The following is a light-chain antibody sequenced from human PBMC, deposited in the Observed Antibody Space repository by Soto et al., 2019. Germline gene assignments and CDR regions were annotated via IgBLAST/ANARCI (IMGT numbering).Light chain of an antibody. CDR1: SSDVGAYNF. CDR2: NVY. V-gene: IGLV2-14*03. J-gene: IGLJ1*01. CDR3: SSYTSSSTLYV. Sequence: QSALTQPASVSGSPGQSITISCTGTSSDVGAYNFVSWHQQHPGKAPKLMIYNVYDRPSGISYRFSGSKSGNTASLTISGLQGEDEADYYCSSYTSSSTLYVLGTGTKVTVL.